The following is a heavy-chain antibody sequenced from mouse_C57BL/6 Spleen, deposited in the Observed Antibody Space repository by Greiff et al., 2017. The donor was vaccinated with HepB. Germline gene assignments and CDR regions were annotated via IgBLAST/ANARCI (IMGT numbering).Heavy chain of an antibody. CDR2: ISSGGSYT. Sequence: EVQVVESGGDLVKPGGSLKLSCAASGFTFSSYGMSWVRQTPDKRLEWVATISSGGSYTYYPDSVKGRFTISRDNAKNTLYLQMSSLKSEDTAMYYCARVPHAMDDWGQGTSVTVSS. CDR1: GFTFSSYG. D-gene: IGHD2-14*01. J-gene: IGHJ4*01. V-gene: IGHV5-6*01. CDR3: ARVPHAMDD.